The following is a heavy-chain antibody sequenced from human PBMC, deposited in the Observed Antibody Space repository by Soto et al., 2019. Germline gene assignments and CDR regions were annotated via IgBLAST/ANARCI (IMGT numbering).Heavy chain of an antibody. CDR2: ISAYDGGT. CDR3: ARDPASAYSSSSFDY. D-gene: IGHD6-6*01. V-gene: IGHV1-18*04. Sequence: GASVKVSCKASGYTFTTYGITWERQAPGQGLEWMGWISAYDGGTNYAQKLQGRVSMTTDSSTSTAYMDLRSLRSDDTAMYYCARDPASAYSSSSFDYWGQGTLVTVSS. J-gene: IGHJ4*02. CDR1: GYTFTTYG.